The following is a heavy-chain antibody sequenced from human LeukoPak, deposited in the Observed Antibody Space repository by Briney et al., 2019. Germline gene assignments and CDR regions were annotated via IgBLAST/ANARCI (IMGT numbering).Heavy chain of an antibody. V-gene: IGHV3-15*01. D-gene: IGHD5-24*01. CDR3: ATTVATIAGMDH. CDR2: IKSIASGATI. CDR1: GFTFSNAW. J-gene: IGHJ4*02. Sequence: GGSLTLSCAAPGFTFSNAWVTWVRQAPGKGLEWVGRIKSIASGATIHNAAPVRGRFTVSRDDAKNMVYLHMNSLKTEDTAVYYCATTVATIAGMDHWGQGALVTVSS.